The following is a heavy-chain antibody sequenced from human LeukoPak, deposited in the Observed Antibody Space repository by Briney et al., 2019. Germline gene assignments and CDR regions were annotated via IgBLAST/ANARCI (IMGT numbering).Heavy chain of an antibody. Sequence: SETLSLTCSVSGGSNSSYYWSWIRHPPGKALECIVYIYYSWSTNYNPSLKSRVIISVDTSKDQFALKLSPVTAADKAFYYCASVYYSRSYEYWYFDLWGRGTLVTVSS. CDR3: ASVYYSRSYEYWYFDL. CDR2: IYYSWST. D-gene: IGHD2-8*01. CDR1: GGSNSSYY. V-gene: IGHV4-59*01. J-gene: IGHJ2*01.